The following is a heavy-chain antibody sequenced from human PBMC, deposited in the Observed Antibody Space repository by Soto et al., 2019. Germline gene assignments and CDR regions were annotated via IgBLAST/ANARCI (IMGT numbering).Heavy chain of an antibody. CDR3: ARTTAVPNTLRSRYFFDH. CDR1: GGSVSDKTYY. D-gene: IGHD4-17*01. J-gene: IGHJ4*02. CDR2: VYYSGTT. Sequence: SETLSLTCSVSGGSVSDKTYYWSWIRQPPGKGLEWIGYVYYSGTTNYNPSLKSRVTISVDLSKNRFSLRLSSVTTADTALYYCARTTAVPNTLRSRYFFDHCGQGTLVTVSS. V-gene: IGHV4-61*01.